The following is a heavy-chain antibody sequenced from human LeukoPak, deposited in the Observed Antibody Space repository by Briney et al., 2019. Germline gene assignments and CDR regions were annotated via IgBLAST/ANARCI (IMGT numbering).Heavy chain of an antibody. D-gene: IGHD3-22*01. V-gene: IGHV3-33*01. Sequence: PGRSLRLSCAASGLTFRSYGMHWVRQAPGKGLEWVAVIWNDGTNRYYADSVKGRFTISRDISKNTLYLQMNSLRAEDTAVYYCATDGSSGHFGYWGQGTLVTVSS. J-gene: IGHJ4*02. CDR2: IWNDGTNR. CDR3: ATDGSSGHFGY. CDR1: GLTFRSYG.